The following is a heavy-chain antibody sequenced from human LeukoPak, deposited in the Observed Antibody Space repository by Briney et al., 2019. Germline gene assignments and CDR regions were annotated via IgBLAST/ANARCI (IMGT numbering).Heavy chain of an antibody. CDR1: GFTFSSYW. CDR2: IKQDGSEK. J-gene: IGHJ4*02. D-gene: IGHD1-14*01. CDR3: ARNQRRLDY. V-gene: IGHV3-7*01. Sequence: GGSLRLSCAASGFTFSSYWMSWVRQAPGKGLECVADIKQDGSEKYYVDSVKGRFTISRDNAKNSLYLQMNSLRADDTAVYYCARNQRRLDYWGQGALVTVSS.